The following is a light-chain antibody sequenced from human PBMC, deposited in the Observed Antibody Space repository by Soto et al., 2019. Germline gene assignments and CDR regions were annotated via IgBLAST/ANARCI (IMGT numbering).Light chain of an antibody. V-gene: IGKV2-28*01. Sequence: DIVMTQSPLSLPVTPGEPASIFCRSSQSLLHSNGYNYLDWYLQQPGQSPQLLIYSGSNRASGVPDRFSGSGSGTYFTLTISRVEADEVENYYCIKPVKTPLTFGPGTKLEIK. J-gene: IGKJ2*01. CDR1: QSLLHSNGYNY. CDR2: SGS. CDR3: IKPVKTPLT.